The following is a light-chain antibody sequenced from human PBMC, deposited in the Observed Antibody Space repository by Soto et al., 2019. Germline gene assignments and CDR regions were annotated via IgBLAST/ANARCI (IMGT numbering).Light chain of an antibody. Sequence: EIVLTQSPGTLSLSPGERATLSCRASQSVSSSYLAWYQQKLGQAPRLLIYGASNRATGIPDRFRGSGSGTDFTLTISRLEPEDFAVYYCHQYSSSPQAFGQGTKVEIK. CDR3: HQYSSSPQA. CDR1: QSVSSSY. V-gene: IGKV3-20*01. J-gene: IGKJ1*01. CDR2: GAS.